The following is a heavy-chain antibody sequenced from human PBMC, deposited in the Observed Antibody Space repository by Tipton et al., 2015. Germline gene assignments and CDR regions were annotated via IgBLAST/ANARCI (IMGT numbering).Heavy chain of an antibody. CDR2: IYYIGST. V-gene: IGHV4-59*01. CDR3: ARARGRHGGLFDS. D-gene: IGHD4-23*01. J-gene: IGHJ4*02. CDR1: GGSINNYY. Sequence: LRLSCTVSGGSINNYYWSWIRQPPGKGLEWIGYIYYIGSTNYNPSLKSRVTISVDTSKTQFSLKMSSVTASDTAVYYCARARGRHGGLFDSWGQGILVTVSS.